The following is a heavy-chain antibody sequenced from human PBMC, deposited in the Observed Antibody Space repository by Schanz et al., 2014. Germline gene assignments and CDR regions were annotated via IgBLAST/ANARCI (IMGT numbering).Heavy chain of an antibody. D-gene: IGHD3-10*01. V-gene: IGHV3-9*01. J-gene: IGHJ4*02. CDR2: ISWNSASI. CDR3: ARGGFGEVSYFDY. Sequence: DVQLVESGGGLVQPGKSLRLSCAASGFTFDEFAMHWVRQSPGKGLEWVSGISWNSASIGYADSVKGRFTISRDNAKNSLYLQMNSLRPEDTAVYYCARGGFGEVSYFDYWGQGTLXTVSS. CDR1: GFTFDEFA.